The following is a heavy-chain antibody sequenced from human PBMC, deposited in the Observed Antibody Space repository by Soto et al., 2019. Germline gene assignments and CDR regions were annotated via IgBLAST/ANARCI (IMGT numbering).Heavy chain of an antibody. CDR3: AIECGLGGYDCPAFDT. V-gene: IGHV3-74*01. CDR1: GFTCTSYS. CDR2: INSDGSST. Sequence: SLTLYCAASGFTCTSYSMHWDSQAPGKGLVWVSRINSDGSSTSYADSVKGRFTISRDNAKNTLYLQMNSLRAEDTAVYYCAIECGLGGYDCPAFDTWGQGTMFIVSS. D-gene: IGHD5-12*01. J-gene: IGHJ3*02.